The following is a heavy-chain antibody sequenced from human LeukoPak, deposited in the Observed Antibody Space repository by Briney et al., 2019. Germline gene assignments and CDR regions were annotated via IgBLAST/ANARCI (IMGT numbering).Heavy chain of an antibody. CDR3: ARARCSTTACYLGFDS. CDR2: IYTSGST. V-gene: IGHV4-4*07. J-gene: IGHJ4*02. CDR1: GGSLSDYY. D-gene: IGHD2-2*01. Sequence: SETLSLTCTVSGGSLSDYYWTWIRQPAGKGLEWIGRIYTSGSTIYNPSFRSRLTMSVDTSKNQFSLNLRSVTAADTAFYYCARARCSTTACYLGFDSWGQGTLVTVTS.